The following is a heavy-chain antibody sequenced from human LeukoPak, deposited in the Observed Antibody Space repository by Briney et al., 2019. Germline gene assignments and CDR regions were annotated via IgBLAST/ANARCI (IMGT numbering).Heavy chain of an antibody. CDR2: INPNSGGT. Sequence: ASVKVSCKASGYTFTGYYMHWVRQAPGQGLEWMGWINPNSGGTNYAQKFQGRVTMTRDTSISTAYMELSRLRSDDTAVYYCARGGEDTAMVRYYYYYMDVWGKGTTVTVSS. V-gene: IGHV1-2*02. CDR3: ARGGEDTAMVRYYYYYMDV. J-gene: IGHJ6*03. D-gene: IGHD5-18*01. CDR1: GYTFTGYY.